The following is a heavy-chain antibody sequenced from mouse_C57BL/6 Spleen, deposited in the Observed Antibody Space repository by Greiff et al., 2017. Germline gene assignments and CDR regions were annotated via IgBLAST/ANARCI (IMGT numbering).Heavy chain of an antibody. Sequence: QVQLQQPGAELVMPGASVKLSCKASGYTFTSYWMHWVKQRPGQGLEWIGEIDPSDSYTNYNQKFKGKSTLTVDKSSSTAYMQLSSLTSEDSAVYYCARLYCYGSSYPAWFAYWGQGTLVTVSA. CDR2: IDPSDSYT. CDR1: GYTFTSYW. CDR3: ARLYCYGSSYPAWFAY. V-gene: IGHV1-69*01. D-gene: IGHD1-1*01. J-gene: IGHJ3*01.